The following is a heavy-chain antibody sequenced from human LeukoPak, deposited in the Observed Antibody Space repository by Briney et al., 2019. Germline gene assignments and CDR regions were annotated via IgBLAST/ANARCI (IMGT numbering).Heavy chain of an antibody. D-gene: IGHD6-13*01. Sequence: PGGSLRLSCTASGFTFSSCAMSWVRQAPGKGLEWVSGISAGGGRTFYADSVKGRFTISRDNSKNTLYLQMNSLKAEDTAVYYCAKGRGIAAAGSWLYWGQGTLVTVSS. CDR3: AKGRGIAAAGSWLY. J-gene: IGHJ4*02. CDR2: ISAGGGRT. CDR1: GFTFSSCA. V-gene: IGHV3-23*01.